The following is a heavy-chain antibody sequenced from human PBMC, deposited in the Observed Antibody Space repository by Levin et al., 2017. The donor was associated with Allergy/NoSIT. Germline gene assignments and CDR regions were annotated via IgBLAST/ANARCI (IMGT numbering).Heavy chain of an antibody. CDR2: ISGSGGST. Sequence: GGSLRLSCAASGFTFSSYAMSWVRQAPGKGLEWVSAISGSGGSTYYADSVKGRFTISRDNSTNTLYLQMTSLRAEDPAVYYCAKDIVVVVAATGWFDPGGHGSRVTVSS. CDR3: AKDIVVVVAATGWFDP. J-gene: IGHJ5*02. V-gene: IGHV3-23*01. D-gene: IGHD2-15*01. CDR1: GFTFSSYA.